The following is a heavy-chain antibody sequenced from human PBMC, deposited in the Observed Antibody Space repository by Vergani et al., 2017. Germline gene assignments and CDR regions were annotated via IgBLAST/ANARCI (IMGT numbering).Heavy chain of an antibody. CDR1: GFNFDNYA. Sequence: EVQLVESGGGLVQPGRSLRLSCAAPGFNFDNYAMHWVRQAPGKGREWVSGINDNSAIIIYADSVRGRFTISRDNAKKSLYLQMNSLKTDDTALYYCTARRTGRDPFDVWGRETLVTVSS. D-gene: IGHD1-14*01. CDR3: TARRTGRDPFDV. CDR2: INDNSAII. V-gene: IGHV3-9*01. J-gene: IGHJ3*01.